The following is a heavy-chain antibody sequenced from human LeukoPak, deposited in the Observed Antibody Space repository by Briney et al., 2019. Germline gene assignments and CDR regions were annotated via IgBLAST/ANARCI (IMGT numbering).Heavy chain of an antibody. CDR1: GASLTSYY. CDR3: VTGYYEPFDD. D-gene: IGHD3-3*01. J-gene: IGHJ4*02. Sequence: SETLSLTCSVSGASLTSYYGGWIRQSPGKGLEWLGYISDTGKTDYNPSLKSRGTFSLDTSKNQFFLRLTSVTAADTAVYYCVTGYYEPFDDWGQGPLVTVSS. CDR2: ISDTGKT. V-gene: IGHV4-59*01.